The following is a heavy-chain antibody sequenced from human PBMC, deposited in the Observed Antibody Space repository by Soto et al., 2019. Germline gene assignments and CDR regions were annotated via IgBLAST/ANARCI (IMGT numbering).Heavy chain of an antibody. D-gene: IGHD3-22*01. V-gene: IGHV1-3*01. Sequence: QVQLVQSGAEVKKPGASVKVSCKASGYTFTSYAMHWVRQAPGQRLEWMGWINAGNGNTKYSQKFQGRVTITRDTSASTAYMELSSLRPEDTAVYYCASDPYYYDSSGPPDFDPWGQGTLVTVSS. CDR3: ASDPYYYDSSGPPDFDP. CDR1: GYTFTSYA. J-gene: IGHJ5*02. CDR2: INAGNGNT.